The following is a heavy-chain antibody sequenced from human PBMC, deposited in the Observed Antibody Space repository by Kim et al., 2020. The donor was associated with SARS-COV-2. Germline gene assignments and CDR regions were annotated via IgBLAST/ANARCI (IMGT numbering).Heavy chain of an antibody. CDR1: GGSVSKSSYY. CDR2: LYYGGST. J-gene: IGHJ3*02. Sequence: SETLSLSCTVSGGSVSKSSYYWGWIRQPPGKGLEWIGSLYYGGSTYYNPSLRSRVTVSVDTSKNQFSLKMTSVIAADTAVYYCATTEYFYDSSGQVLWAYDIWGQGTMVIVSS. V-gene: IGHV4-39*01. D-gene: IGHD3-22*01. CDR3: ATTEYFYDSSGQVLWAYDI.